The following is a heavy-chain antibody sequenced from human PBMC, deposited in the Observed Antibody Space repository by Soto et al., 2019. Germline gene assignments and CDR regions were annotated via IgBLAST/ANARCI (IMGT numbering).Heavy chain of an antibody. CDR3: ARSVVVVAATLYYYGMDV. J-gene: IGHJ6*02. CDR1: GYTFTSYG. D-gene: IGHD2-15*01. Sequence: GASVKVSCKASGYTFTSYGISWVRQAPGQGLEWMGWISAYNGNTNYAQKLQGRVTMTTDTSTSTAYMELRSLRSDDTAVYYCARSVVVVAATLYYYGMDVWGQGTTVTVSS. CDR2: ISAYNGNT. V-gene: IGHV1-18*01.